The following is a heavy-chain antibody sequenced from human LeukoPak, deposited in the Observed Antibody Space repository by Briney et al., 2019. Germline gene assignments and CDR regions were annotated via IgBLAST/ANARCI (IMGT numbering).Heavy chain of an antibody. Sequence: PGGSLRLSCTASGFTFGDYAMSWVRQAPGKGLEWVGFIRSKAYGGTTEYAASVKGRFTISRDDSKSIAYLQMNSLKTEDTAVYYCTRDRPGIAVAGDWGQGTLVTVSS. CDR1: GFTFGDYA. V-gene: IGHV3-49*04. CDR2: IRSKAYGGTT. J-gene: IGHJ4*02. D-gene: IGHD6-19*01. CDR3: TRDRPGIAVAGD.